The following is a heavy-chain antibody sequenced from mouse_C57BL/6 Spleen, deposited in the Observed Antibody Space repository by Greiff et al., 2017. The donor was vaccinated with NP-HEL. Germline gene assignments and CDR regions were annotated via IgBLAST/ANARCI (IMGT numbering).Heavy chain of an antibody. J-gene: IGHJ1*03. CDR2: INPYNGGT. V-gene: IGHV1-19*01. CDR3: ARTGGYDGYFDV. Sequence: EVQLQESGPVLVKPGASVKMSCKASGYTFTDYYMNWVKQSHGKSLEWIGVINPYNGGTSYNQKFKGKATLTVDKSSSTAYMELNSLTSEDSAVYYCARTGGYDGYFDVWGTGTTVTVSS. D-gene: IGHD2-2*01. CDR1: GYTFTDYY.